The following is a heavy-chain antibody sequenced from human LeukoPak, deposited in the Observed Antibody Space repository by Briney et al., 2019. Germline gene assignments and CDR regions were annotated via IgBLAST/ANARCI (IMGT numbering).Heavy chain of an antibody. CDR3: ARVGYYDSTAYFNQGWFDP. D-gene: IGHD3-22*01. V-gene: IGHV4-38-2*02. CDR2: IYHSGST. CDR1: GYSITSGYY. Sequence: PSETLSLTCTVSGYSITSGYYWGWIRQPPGKGLEWIGNIYHSGSTYYNPSLKSRVTISVDTSKNEFSLKLSSVTAAHTALYYCARVGYYDSTAYFNQGWFDPWGQGTLVTVSS. J-gene: IGHJ5*02.